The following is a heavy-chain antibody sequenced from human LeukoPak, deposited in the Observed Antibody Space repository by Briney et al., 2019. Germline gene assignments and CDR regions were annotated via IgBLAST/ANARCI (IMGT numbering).Heavy chain of an antibody. Sequence: SETLSLTCTVSGGSISSGDDYWSWIRQPPGKGLEWIGYIYNSGSTDYNPSLKSRVTISVDTSKNQFSLKLSSVTAADTAVYYCTRSGSRGRNWFDPWGQGTLVTVSS. D-gene: IGHD3-16*01. CDR1: GGSISSGDDY. J-gene: IGHJ5*02. CDR2: IYNSGST. CDR3: TRSGSRGRNWFDP. V-gene: IGHV4-30-4*08.